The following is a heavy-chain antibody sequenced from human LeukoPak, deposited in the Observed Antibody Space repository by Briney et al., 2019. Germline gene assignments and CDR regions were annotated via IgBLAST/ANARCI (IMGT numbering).Heavy chain of an antibody. D-gene: IGHD6-19*01. J-gene: IGHJ3*02. CDR2: INHSGST. Sequence: SETLSLTCAVYGGSFSGYYWSWIRQPPGKGLEWIGEINHSGSTNYNPSLKSRVTISVDTSKNQFSLKLSSVTAADTAVYYCARASSGWTPGDAFDIWGQGTMVTVSS. CDR1: GGSFSGYY. CDR3: ARASSGWTPGDAFDI. V-gene: IGHV4-34*01.